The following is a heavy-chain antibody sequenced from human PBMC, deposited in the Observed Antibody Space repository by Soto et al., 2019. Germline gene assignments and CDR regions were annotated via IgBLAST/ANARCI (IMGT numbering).Heavy chain of an antibody. V-gene: IGHV4-61*01. CDR2: IYYSGST. CDR3: ARGTAITMIALYGLDV. J-gene: IGHJ6*02. Sequence: SETLSLTCTVSGGSVSSGSYYWSWIRQPPGKGLEWIGYIYYSGSTNYNPSLKSRVTISVDTSKNQFSLKLSSVTAADTAVYYCARGTAITMIALYGLDVWGQGTTVTVSS. CDR1: GGSVSSGSYY. D-gene: IGHD3-22*01.